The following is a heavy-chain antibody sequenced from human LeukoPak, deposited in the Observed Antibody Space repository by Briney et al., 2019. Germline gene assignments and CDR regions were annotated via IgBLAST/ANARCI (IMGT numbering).Heavy chain of an antibody. CDR2: IRYDGSNK. CDR3: AKEGYDILTGYPHFDY. Sequence: GGSLRLSCAGSGFTFSSYGMQWVRQAPGKELEWVEFIRYDGSNKYYADSVKGRFTISRDNSKNTLYLQMNSLRAEDTAVYYCAKEGYDILTGYPHFDYWGQRTLVTVSS. V-gene: IGHV3-30*02. CDR1: GFTFSSYG. D-gene: IGHD3-9*01. J-gene: IGHJ4*02.